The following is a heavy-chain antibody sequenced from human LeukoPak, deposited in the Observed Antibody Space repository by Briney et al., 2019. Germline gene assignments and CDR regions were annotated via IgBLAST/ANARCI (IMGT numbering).Heavy chain of an antibody. CDR2: INHSGST. CDR1: GGSFSGYY. V-gene: IGHV4-34*01. CDR3: ARGAEDHYDFLRKIDY. D-gene: IGHD3-3*01. J-gene: IGHJ4*02. Sequence: SETLSLTCAVYGGSFSGYYWSWIRQPPGKGLEWIGEINHSGSTNYNPSLKSRVTISVDTSKNQFSLKLSSVTAADTAVYYCARGAEDHYDFLRKIDYWGQGTLVTVSS.